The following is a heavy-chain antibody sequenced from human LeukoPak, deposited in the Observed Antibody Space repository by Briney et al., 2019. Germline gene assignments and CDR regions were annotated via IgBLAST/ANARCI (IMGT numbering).Heavy chain of an antibody. CDR1: GYSISSGYY. Sequence: SETLSLTCTVSGYSISSGYYWGWIRQPPGKGLEWIGEINHSGSTNYNPSLKSRVTISVDTSKNQFSLKLSSVTAADTAVYYCARRRVRGVIGYWGQGTLVTVSS. V-gene: IGHV4-38-2*02. CDR2: INHSGST. J-gene: IGHJ4*02. CDR3: ARRRVRGVIGY. D-gene: IGHD3-10*01.